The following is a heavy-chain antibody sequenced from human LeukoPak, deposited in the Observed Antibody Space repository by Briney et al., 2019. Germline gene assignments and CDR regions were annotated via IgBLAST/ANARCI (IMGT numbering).Heavy chain of an antibody. J-gene: IGHJ4*02. V-gene: IGHV1-24*01. CDR1: GYTLTELS. Sequence: GASVKVSCKGSGYTLTELSMHWVRQAPGKGLEWMGGFDPEDRETIYAQKFQGRLTMPEDTSTDTAYMQLSSLGSEDTAVYYCATQILTQTDYWGQGTLVTVSS. CDR3: ATQILTQTDY. CDR2: FDPEDRET.